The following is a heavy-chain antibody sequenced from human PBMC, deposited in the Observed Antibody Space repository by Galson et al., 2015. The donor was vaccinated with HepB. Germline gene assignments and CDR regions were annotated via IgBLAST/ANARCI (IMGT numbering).Heavy chain of an antibody. Sequence: SVKVSCKASGGTFSSYAISWVRQAPGQGLEWMGGIIPIFGTANYAQKFQGRVTITADKSTSTAYMELSSLRSEDTAVYYCAREGVQLERPNYYYGMDVWGQGTTVTVSS. CDR1: GGTFSSYA. V-gene: IGHV1-69*06. CDR3: AREGVQLERPNYYYGMDV. J-gene: IGHJ6*02. D-gene: IGHD1-1*01. CDR2: IIPIFGTA.